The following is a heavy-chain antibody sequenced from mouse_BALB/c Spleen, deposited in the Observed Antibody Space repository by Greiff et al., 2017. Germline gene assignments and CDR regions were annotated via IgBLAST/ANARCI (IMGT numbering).Heavy chain of an antibody. J-gene: IGHJ3*01. V-gene: IGHV1-7*01. Sequence: VQLQESGAELAKPGASVKMSCKASGYTFTSYWMHWVKQRPGQGLEWIGYINPSTGYTEYNQKFKDKATLTADKSSSTAYMQLSSLTSEDSAVYYCARTHYGSSPFAYWGQGTLVTVSA. D-gene: IGHD1-1*01. CDR2: INPSTGYT. CDR3: ARTHYGSSPFAY. CDR1: GYTFTSYW.